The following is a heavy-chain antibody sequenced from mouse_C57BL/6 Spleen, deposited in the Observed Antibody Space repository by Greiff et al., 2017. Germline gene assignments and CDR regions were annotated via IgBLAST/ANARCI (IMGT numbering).Heavy chain of an antibody. Sequence: VQLQQSGAELVRPGASVTLSCKASGYTFTDYEMHWVKQTHVHGLEWIGAIDPETGGTAYNQKFKGKAILTADKSSSTAYMELRSLTSEDSAVYYCTTYCYGSSTWFAYWGQGTLVTVSA. CDR2: IDPETGGT. J-gene: IGHJ3*01. CDR1: GYTFTDYE. CDR3: TTYCYGSSTWFAY. D-gene: IGHD1-1*01. V-gene: IGHV1-15*01.